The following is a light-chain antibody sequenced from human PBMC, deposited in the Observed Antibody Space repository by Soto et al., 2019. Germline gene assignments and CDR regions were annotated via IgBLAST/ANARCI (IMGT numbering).Light chain of an antibody. CDR2: DVS. Sequence: QSALTQPASVSGSPGQSITISCTGTSSDVGAYGYVSWYQQYPGKAPKLIIYDVSNRPSGVSNRFSGSKSDNTASLTISGLQAEDEADYYCSSYTTSISVVFGGGTKLTVL. V-gene: IGLV2-14*01. CDR1: SSDVGAYGY. J-gene: IGLJ2*01. CDR3: SSYTTSISVV.